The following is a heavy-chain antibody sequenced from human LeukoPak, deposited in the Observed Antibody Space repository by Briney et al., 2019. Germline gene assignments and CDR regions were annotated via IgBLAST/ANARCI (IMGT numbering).Heavy chain of an antibody. CDR3: AEHGITMIGGV. Sequence: GGSLRLSCTASGFTFSSYEMNWVRQAPGKGLEWVSYISSSGTSIYYADSVKGRFTISRDNAKNSLYLQMNSLRAEDTAVYYCAEHGITMIGGVWGKGTTVTISS. CDR1: GFTFSSYE. CDR2: ISSSGTSI. V-gene: IGHV3-48*03. D-gene: IGHD3-10*02. J-gene: IGHJ6*04.